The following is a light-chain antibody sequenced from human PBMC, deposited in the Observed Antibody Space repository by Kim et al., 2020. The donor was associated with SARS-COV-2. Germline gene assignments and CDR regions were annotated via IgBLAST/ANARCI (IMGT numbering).Light chain of an antibody. CDR2: DAS. J-gene: IGKJ1*01. CDR3: QQRSNWPPTWT. CDR1: QSVSRS. V-gene: IGKV3-11*01. Sequence: EIVLTQSPATLSLSPGERATLSCRASQSVSRSLAWYQQKPGQAPRLLIYDASNRATGIPARFSGSGSGTDFTLTISSLEPEDFAVYYCQQRSNWPPTWTFGQGTKVDIK.